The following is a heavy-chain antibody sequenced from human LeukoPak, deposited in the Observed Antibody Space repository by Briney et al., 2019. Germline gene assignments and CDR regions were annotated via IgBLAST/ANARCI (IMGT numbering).Heavy chain of an antibody. CDR3: ARARVCSSTSCYSSTIDY. V-gene: IGHV7-4-1*01. J-gene: IGHJ4*02. D-gene: IGHD2-2*01. CDR1: GYTFGTHW. CDR2: INSNTGNP. Sequence: AASVKVSCKASGYTFGTHWMHWVRQAPGQGLEWMGWINSNTGNPTYAQGFTGRFVFSLDTSVSTAYLQIDSLKAEDTAVYYCARARVCSSTSCYSSTIDYWGQGTLVTVSS.